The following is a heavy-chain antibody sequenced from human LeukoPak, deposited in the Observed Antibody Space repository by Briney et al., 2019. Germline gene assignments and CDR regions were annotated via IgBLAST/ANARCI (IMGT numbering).Heavy chain of an antibody. J-gene: IGHJ3*02. CDR3: ASGTRRGDAFDI. V-gene: IGHV4-59*01. D-gene: IGHD3-10*01. CDR2: IYCSGST. CDR1: GGSISSYY. Sequence: PSETLSLTCTVSGGSISSYYWSWIRQPPGKGLEWIGYIYCSGSTNYNPSLKSRVTISVDTSKNQFSLKLSSVTAADTAVYYCASGTRRGDAFDIWGQGTMVTVSS.